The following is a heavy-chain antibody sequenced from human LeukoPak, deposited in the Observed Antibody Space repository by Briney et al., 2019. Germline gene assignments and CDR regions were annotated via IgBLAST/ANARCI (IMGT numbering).Heavy chain of an antibody. CDR2: IIPIFGTA. Sequence: ASVKVSCKASLGTFSSYAISWVRQAPGQGLEWMGGIIPIFGTANYAQKFQGSVTITADESTSTAYMELSSLRSEDTAVYYCARAGIAAAGYAFDIWGQGTMVTVST. J-gene: IGHJ3*02. CDR1: LGTFSSYA. CDR3: ARAGIAAAGYAFDI. V-gene: IGHV1-69*13. D-gene: IGHD6-13*01.